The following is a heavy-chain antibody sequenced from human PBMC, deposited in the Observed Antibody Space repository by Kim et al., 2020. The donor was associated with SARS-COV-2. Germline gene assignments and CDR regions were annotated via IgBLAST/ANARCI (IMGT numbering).Heavy chain of an antibody. CDR2: IYHTGST. V-gene: IGHV4-59*13. CDR1: GGSISSYY. CDR3: AGTETTWARFNY. J-gene: IGHJ4*02. Sequence: SETLSLTCTVSGGSISSYYWSWIRQPPGKGLDWIGFIYHTGSTTYNPSLKSLVTISIDTSNNQFSLKLNSVTAADTAVYYCAGTETTWARFNYWGQGTLVTVSS. D-gene: IGHD1-26*01.